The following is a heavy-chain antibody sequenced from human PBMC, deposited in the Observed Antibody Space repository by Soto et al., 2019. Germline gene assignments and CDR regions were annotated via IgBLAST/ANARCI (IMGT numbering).Heavy chain of an antibody. CDR3: AADPPLWFGEFTNYYGMDV. V-gene: IGHV1-58*01. Sequence: SVKVSCKASGFTFTSSAVQWVRQARGQRLEWIGWIVVGSGNANYAQKFQERVTITRDMSTSTAYMELSSLRSEDTAVYYCAADPPLWFGEFTNYYGMDVWGQGTTVTVSS. CDR2: IVVGSGNA. J-gene: IGHJ6*02. CDR1: GFTFTSSA. D-gene: IGHD3-10*01.